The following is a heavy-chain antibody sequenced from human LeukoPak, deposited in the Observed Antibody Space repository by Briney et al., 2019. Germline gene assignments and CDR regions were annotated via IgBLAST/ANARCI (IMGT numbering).Heavy chain of an antibody. J-gene: IGHJ6*02. CDR2: INQDGSEK. D-gene: IGHD1-7*01. CDR1: GFTFSNYW. CDR3: ASSWNYIRGYGMDV. V-gene: IGHV3-7*01. Sequence: PGGSLRLSCAASGFTFSNYWVSWVRQAPGKRLQWVANINQDGSEKHYVDSVRGRFTISRDNAKNSLYLQMNSLRAEDTALYYCASSWNYIRGYGMDVWGQGTTVTVSS.